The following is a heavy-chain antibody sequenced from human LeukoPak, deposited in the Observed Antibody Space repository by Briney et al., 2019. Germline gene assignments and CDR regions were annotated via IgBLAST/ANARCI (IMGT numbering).Heavy chain of an antibody. J-gene: IGHJ4*02. Sequence: GGSLRLPCVASGITFSNYAVSWVRQAPEKGLDWVSVISGSAHKIRYADSVKGRFTISRDNSENIVYLQMNNLRVEDTAVYYCAGRPTGYSSGYIHWGQGTLVAVSS. CDR2: ISGSAHKI. V-gene: IGHV3-23*01. CDR3: AGRPTGYSSGYIH. D-gene: IGHD5-18*01. CDR1: GITFSNYA.